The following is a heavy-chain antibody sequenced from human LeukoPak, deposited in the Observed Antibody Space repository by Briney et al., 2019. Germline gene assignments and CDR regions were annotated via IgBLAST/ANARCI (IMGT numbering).Heavy chain of an antibody. CDR1: GVSISNYY. CDR3: ARVEEGYGSGRRENYYYYYMDV. D-gene: IGHD3-10*01. Sequence: SETLSLTCTVSGVSISNYYWSWIRQPPGKGLEWIGYIHYSGSTSYNPSLKSRVTISVDTSKKQFSLKLSSVTAADTAVYYCARVEEGYGSGRRENYYYYYMDVWGKGTTVTISS. J-gene: IGHJ6*03. CDR2: IHYSGST. V-gene: IGHV4-59*01.